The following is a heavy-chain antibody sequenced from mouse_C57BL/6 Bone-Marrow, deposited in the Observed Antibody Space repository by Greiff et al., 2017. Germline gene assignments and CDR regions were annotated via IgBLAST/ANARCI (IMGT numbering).Heavy chain of an antibody. V-gene: IGHV14-4*01. CDR1: GFNIKDDY. J-gene: IGHJ2*01. D-gene: IGHD1-1*01. Sequence: EVKLMESGAELVRPGASVKLSCTASGFNIKDDYMHWVKQRPEQGLEWIGWIDPENGDTEYASKFQGKATITADTSSNTAYLQLSSLTSEDTAVYYCTTGTTDYFDYWGQGTTLTVSS. CDR3: TTGTTDYFDY. CDR2: IDPENGDT.